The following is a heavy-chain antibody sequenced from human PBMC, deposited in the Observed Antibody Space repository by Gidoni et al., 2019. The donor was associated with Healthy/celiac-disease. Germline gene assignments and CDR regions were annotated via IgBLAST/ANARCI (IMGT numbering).Heavy chain of an antibody. CDR3: TTRSSRGKYANFDY. CDR1: GFTFSNAW. D-gene: IGHD3-10*01. CDR2: IKSKTDGGTT. V-gene: IGHV3-15*01. J-gene: IGHJ4*02. Sequence: EVQLVESGGGLVKPGGSLRLSCAASGFTFSNAWMSWVRQAPGKGLEWVGRIKSKTDGGTTDYAAPVKGRFTISRDDSKNTLYLQMNSLKTEDTAVYYCTTRSSRGKYANFDYWGQGTLVTVSS.